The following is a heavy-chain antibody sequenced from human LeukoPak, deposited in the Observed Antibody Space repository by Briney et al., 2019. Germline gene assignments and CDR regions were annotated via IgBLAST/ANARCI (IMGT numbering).Heavy chain of an antibody. Sequence: SVKVSCKASGGTFSSYTISWVRQAPGQGLEWMGRIIPILGIANYAQKFQGRVTTTADKSTSTAYMELSSLRSEDTAVYYCARARKLYSYGSFDYWGQGTLVTVSS. D-gene: IGHD5-18*01. CDR2: IIPILGIA. V-gene: IGHV1-69*02. CDR3: ARARKLYSYGSFDY. CDR1: GGTFSSYT. J-gene: IGHJ4*02.